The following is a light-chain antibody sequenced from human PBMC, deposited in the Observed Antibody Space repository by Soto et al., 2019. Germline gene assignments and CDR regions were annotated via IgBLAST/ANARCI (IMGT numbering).Light chain of an antibody. CDR2: GVS. V-gene: IGKV3-15*01. Sequence: EIVVTQSPATLSVSPGERATLSCRASQSVRSNFAWYQQKPGQAPRLLIYGVSTRATGIPARFSGSGSGTEFTLTISSLQSEDFALYCCQQYNSWPPTFGQGTKVDIK. CDR1: QSVRSN. CDR3: QQYNSWPPT. J-gene: IGKJ1*01.